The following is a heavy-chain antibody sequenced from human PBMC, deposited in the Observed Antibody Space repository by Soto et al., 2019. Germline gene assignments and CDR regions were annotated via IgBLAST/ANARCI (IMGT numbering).Heavy chain of an antibody. CDR1: GGSISSGGYY. CDR2: IYYSGST. CDR3: ARGGEYSSSSDPYYFDY. V-gene: IGHV4-31*03. D-gene: IGHD6-6*01. Sequence: SETLSLTCTVSGGSISSGGYYWSWIRQHPGKGLEWIGYIYYSGSTYYNPSLKSRVTISVDTSKNQFSLKLSSVTAADTAVYYCARGGEYSSSSDPYYFDYWGQGSLVTVSS. J-gene: IGHJ4*02.